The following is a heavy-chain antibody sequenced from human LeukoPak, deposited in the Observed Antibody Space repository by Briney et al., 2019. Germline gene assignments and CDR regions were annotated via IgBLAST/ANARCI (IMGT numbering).Heavy chain of an antibody. V-gene: IGHV3-21*01. J-gene: IGHJ4*02. Sequence: GGSLRLSCAASGFTFSSYSMNWVRQAPGKGLEWVSSISSSSSYIYYADSVKGGFTISRDNAKNSLYLQMNSLRAEDTAVYYCARDTGSGSYYKNAYDYWGQGTLVTVSS. CDR1: GFTFSSYS. CDR2: ISSSSSYI. D-gene: IGHD3-10*01. CDR3: ARDTGSGSYYKNAYDY.